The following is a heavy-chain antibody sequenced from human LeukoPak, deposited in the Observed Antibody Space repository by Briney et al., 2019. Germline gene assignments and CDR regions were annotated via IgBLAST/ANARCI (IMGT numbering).Heavy chain of an antibody. CDR3: AKAEVYCSITSCSEFDY. J-gene: IGHJ4*02. Sequence: SGGSLRLSCAASGFTFSSYEMHWVRQAPGKGLEWVAVISYDGSNKYYADSVKGRFTISRDNSKNTLYLQMNSLRAEDTAIYYCAKAEVYCSITSCSEFDYWGQGTLVTVSS. CDR2: ISYDGSNK. CDR1: GFTFSSYE. D-gene: IGHD2-2*01. V-gene: IGHV3-30*04.